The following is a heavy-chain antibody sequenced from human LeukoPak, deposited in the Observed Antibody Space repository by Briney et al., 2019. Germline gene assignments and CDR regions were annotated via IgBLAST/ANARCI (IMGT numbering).Heavy chain of an antibody. CDR2: IYISGST. J-gene: IGHJ4*02. CDR3: SRERDQVAAIRFDY. CDR1: GDSISSSY. D-gene: IGHD5-12*01. V-gene: IGHV4-4*07. Sequence: PSETLSLTCTVSGDSISSSYWSWIRQPAGKGLEYIVRIYISGSTNYNPSLKRRVTMSLDTSKNQFSLKLSSVTAADTAVYYCSRERDQVAAIRFDYWGRGTLVTVSS.